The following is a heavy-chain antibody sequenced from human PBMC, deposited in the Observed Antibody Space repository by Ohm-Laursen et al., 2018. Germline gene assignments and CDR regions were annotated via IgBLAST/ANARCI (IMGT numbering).Heavy chain of an antibody. CDR2: LMWNSDRK. J-gene: IGHJ6*02. CDR1: GFTFGDYA. CDR3: AKDINPTGQTQNYFYYGMDL. V-gene: IGHV3-9*01. Sequence: SLRLSCTASGFTFGDYAMHWVRQAPGKGLEWVSGLMWNSDRKQYADSVKGRFAVSRDNARNSLYLQMDTLRPEDTALYFCAKDINPTGQTQNYFYYGMDLWGQGTTVIVSS. D-gene: IGHD2/OR15-2a*01.